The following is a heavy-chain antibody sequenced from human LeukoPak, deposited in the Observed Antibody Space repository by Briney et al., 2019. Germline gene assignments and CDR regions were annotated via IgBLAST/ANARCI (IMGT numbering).Heavy chain of an antibody. CDR1: GYTFTSYG. V-gene: IGHV1-18*01. J-gene: IGHJ4*02. CDR3: ASIHYYDSSGYYIDY. CDR2: ISAYNGNT. D-gene: IGHD3-22*01. Sequence: ASVKVSCKASGYTFTSYGISWVRLAPGQGLEWMGWISAYNGNTNYAQKLQGRVTMTTDTSTSTAYMELRSLGSDDTAVYYCASIHYYDSSGYYIDYWGQGTLVTVSS.